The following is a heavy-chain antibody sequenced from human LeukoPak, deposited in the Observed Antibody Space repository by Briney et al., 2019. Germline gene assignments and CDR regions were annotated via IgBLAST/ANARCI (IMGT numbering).Heavy chain of an antibody. CDR2: ISSSSTYM. CDR3: ARDLGDRYFDWLLRPYFDY. CDR1: GFNFRTYT. D-gene: IGHD3-9*01. V-gene: IGHV3-21*01. J-gene: IGHJ4*02. Sequence: PGGSLRLSCAALGFNFRTYTMNWVRQAPGKGLEWVSSISSSSTYMYYADSLKGRFTISRDNAKNSLYLQMNSLRAEDTAVYYCARDLGDRYFDWLLRPYFDYWGQGTLVTVSS.